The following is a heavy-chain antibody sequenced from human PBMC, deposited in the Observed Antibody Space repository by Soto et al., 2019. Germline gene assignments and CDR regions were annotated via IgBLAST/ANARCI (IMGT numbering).Heavy chain of an antibody. CDR2: IYHSGST. CDR1: GGSISSGGYS. CDR3: ARVFFYSNSPRWFDP. Sequence: SETLSLTCAVSGGSISSGGYSWSWIRQPPGKGLEWIGYIYHSGSTYYNPSLKSRVTISVDRSKNQFSLKLSSVTAADTAVYYCARVFFYSNSPRWFDPWGQGTLVTVSS. D-gene: IGHD4-4*01. V-gene: IGHV4-30-2*01. J-gene: IGHJ5*02.